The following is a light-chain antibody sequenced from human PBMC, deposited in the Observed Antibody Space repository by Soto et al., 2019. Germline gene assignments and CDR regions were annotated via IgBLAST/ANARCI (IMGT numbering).Light chain of an antibody. CDR2: GAS. Sequence: EIVLTQSPGTLSLSPGERATLSCRASQSVSSSYLAWYQQKPGQAPRLLIYGASSRATSIPDRFSGSGSGTDFTLTISRLEPEDFAVYYCQQYGSSRALTFGGGTKVEIK. CDR3: QQYGSSRALT. V-gene: IGKV3-20*01. CDR1: QSVSSSY. J-gene: IGKJ4*01.